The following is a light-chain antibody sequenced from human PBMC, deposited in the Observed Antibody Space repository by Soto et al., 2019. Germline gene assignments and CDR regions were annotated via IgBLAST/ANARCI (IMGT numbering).Light chain of an antibody. Sequence: QSVLTQPASVSGSPGQSITISCAGTSSDVGNYDYVSWYQHHPGKAPKLLLYEVSHRPSGVSNRFSGSKSGNTATLTISGLQTEDESDYYCDSYRGSHTRVFGTGTKLTVL. CDR3: DSYRGSHTRV. CDR1: SSDVGNYDY. J-gene: IGLJ1*01. V-gene: IGLV2-14*01. CDR2: EVS.